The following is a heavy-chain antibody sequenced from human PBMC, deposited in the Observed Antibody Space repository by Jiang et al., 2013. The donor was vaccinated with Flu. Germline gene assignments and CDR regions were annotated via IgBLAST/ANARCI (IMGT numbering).Heavy chain of an antibody. CDR1: GFTFSNYA. CDR3: ANGLRFLKGYLDY. V-gene: IGHV3-23*01. Sequence: VQLLESGGDLVQPGGSLRLSCAASGFTFSNYAMGWVRQAPGKGPEWVSSISASADFTFYADSVKGRFTISRDNSRNTLYLQMSSLRAEDTAVYYCANGLRFLKGYLDYWGQGALVTVSS. D-gene: IGHD3-3*01. J-gene: IGHJ4*02. CDR2: ISASADFT.